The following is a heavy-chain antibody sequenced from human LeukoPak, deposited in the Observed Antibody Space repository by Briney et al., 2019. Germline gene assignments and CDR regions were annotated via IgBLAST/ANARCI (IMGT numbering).Heavy chain of an antibody. CDR1: GGSISSYY. CDR3: ARVSSYQAARLDY. J-gene: IGHJ4*02. Sequence: KPSETLSLTCTVSGGSISSYYWSWIRQPPGKGLEWIGYIYYSGSTNYNPSLKSRVTISVDTSKNQFSLKLSSVTAADTAVYYCARVSSYQAARLDYWGQGTLVTVSS. V-gene: IGHV4-59*01. D-gene: IGHD6-6*01. CDR2: IYYSGST.